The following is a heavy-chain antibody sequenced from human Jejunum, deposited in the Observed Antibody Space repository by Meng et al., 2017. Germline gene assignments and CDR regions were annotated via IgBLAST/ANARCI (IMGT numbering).Heavy chain of an antibody. CDR3: RGYSSAS. CDR1: GFTFSAYA. J-gene: IGHJ5*02. CDR2: ISESGGTA. V-gene: IGHV3-23*01. D-gene: IGHD5-18*01. Sequence: GESLKISCAASGFTFSAYAMSWARQAPGKGLEWVSAISESGGTATYADSVRGRFTISRDNSKDRLYLQLSNLRVEDTAVYYCRGYSSASWGQGTLVTVSS.